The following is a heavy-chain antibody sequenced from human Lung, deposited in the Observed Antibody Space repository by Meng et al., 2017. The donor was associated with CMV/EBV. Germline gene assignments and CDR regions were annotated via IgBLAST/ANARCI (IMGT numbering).Heavy chain of an antibody. CDR3: ARKAIAVADPFDS. CDR2: IYSSGQT. J-gene: IGHJ4*02. V-gene: IGHV4-61*03. Sequence: SGGSVSSGSSYWSWIRQPPGKGLEWIGYIYSSGQTNYKPSLKSRVTISVDTSKNHFSLRLSSVTAADTAVYYCARKAIAVADPFDSWGQGTLVTVSS. D-gene: IGHD6-19*01. CDR1: GGSVSSGSSY.